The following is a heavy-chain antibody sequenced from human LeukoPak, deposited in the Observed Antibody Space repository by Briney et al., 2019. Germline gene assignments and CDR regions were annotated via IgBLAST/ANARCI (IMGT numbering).Heavy chain of an antibody. CDR3: AEDEFGELHEGAFDI. CDR2: TSGSGGST. CDR1: GFTFSYYA. J-gene: IGHJ3*02. Sequence: GGSPRLSCAASGFTFSYYAMSWVRQAPGKGLEWVSVTSGSGGSTYYADSVKGRFTIPRDNSKNTLYLQMNSLRAEDTAVYYCAEDEFGELHEGAFDIWGQGTMVTVSS. D-gene: IGHD3-10*01. V-gene: IGHV3-23*01.